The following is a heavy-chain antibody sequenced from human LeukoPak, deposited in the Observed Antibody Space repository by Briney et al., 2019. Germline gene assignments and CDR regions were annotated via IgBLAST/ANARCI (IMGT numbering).Heavy chain of an antibody. J-gene: IGHJ4*02. CDR3: ARGRGYDYVWGSYRSLKPFDY. CDR1: GGSFSGYY. CDR2: INHSGST. V-gene: IGHV4-34*01. Sequence: SETLSLTCAVYGGSFSGYYWSWIRQPPGKGLEWIGEINHSGSTNYNPSLKSRVTISVDTSKNQFSLKLSSVTAADTAVYYCARGRGYDYVWGSYRSLKPFDYWGQGTLVTVSS. D-gene: IGHD3-16*02.